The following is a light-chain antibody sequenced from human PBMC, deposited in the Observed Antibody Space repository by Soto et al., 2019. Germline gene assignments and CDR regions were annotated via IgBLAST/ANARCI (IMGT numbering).Light chain of an antibody. Sequence: EIVMTQSPATLSVSPGERATLSCRASQSVSSNLAWYQQEPGQAPRLLMYGASTRATGIPARFSGSGSGTEFTLTISSLQSEDFAVYYCQQHNNWPPETFGQGTKVEIK. CDR3: QQHNNWPPET. CDR2: GAS. CDR1: QSVSSN. V-gene: IGKV3-15*01. J-gene: IGKJ1*01.